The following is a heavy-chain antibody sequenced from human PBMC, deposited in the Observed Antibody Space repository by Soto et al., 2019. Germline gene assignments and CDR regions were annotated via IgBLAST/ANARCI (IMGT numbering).Heavy chain of an antibody. CDR3: ARETMVRGVTHPGTFDI. Sequence: PSETLSLTCTVSGGSISSGGYYLSWIRQHPGKSLEWIGYIYYSGSTYYNPSLKSRVTISVDTSKNQFSLKLSSVTAADTAVYYCARETMVRGVTHPGTFDIWGQGTMVTVSS. D-gene: IGHD3-10*01. V-gene: IGHV4-31*03. CDR1: GGSISSGGYY. CDR2: IYYSGST. J-gene: IGHJ3*02.